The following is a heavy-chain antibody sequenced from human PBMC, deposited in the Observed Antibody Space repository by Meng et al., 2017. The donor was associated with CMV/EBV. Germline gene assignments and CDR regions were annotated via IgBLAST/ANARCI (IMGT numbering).Heavy chain of an antibody. CDR1: GGTFSSYT. D-gene: IGHD3-3*01. CDR3: ARGDSSWSGYY. CDR2: IIPILGIA. V-gene: IGHV1-69*02. J-gene: IGHJ4*02. Sequence: SVKVSCKASGGTFSSYTISWVRQAPGQGLEWMGRIIPILGIANYAQKFQGRVTITADKSTSTAYMELSSLRSEDTAVYYCARGDSSWSGYYWGQGTLVTVSS.